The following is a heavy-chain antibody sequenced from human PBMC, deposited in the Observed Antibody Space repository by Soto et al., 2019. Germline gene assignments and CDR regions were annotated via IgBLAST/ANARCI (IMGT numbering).Heavy chain of an antibody. Sequence: PSEPLSLTCSVSGGSISSGSYYWSWIRQRPGKDLEWIGYISYSGTTYYNPSLKSRVTISADTSNNQFSLNLSSVTAADTAVYYCATAPNSHYFDYWGQGALVTVSS. J-gene: IGHJ4*02. CDR3: ATAPNSHYFDY. CDR2: ISYSGTT. V-gene: IGHV4-31*03. CDR1: GGSISSGSYY. D-gene: IGHD6-13*01.